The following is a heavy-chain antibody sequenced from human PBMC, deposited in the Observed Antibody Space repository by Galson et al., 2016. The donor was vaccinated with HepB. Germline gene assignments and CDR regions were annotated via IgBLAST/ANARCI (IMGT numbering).Heavy chain of an antibody. CDR1: GFTFSSYN. CDR2: ISSSGTI. J-gene: IGHJ4*02. CDR3: ARGDPGIGSFDY. Sequence: SLRLSCAASGFTFSSYNMNWVRQAPGKGLEWISYISSSGTIHYADSVKGRFTISRDNAKNSLYLQMNSLRDEDTAVYYCARGDPGIGSFDYWGQGTLVTVSS. D-gene: IGHD3-10*01. V-gene: IGHV3-48*02.